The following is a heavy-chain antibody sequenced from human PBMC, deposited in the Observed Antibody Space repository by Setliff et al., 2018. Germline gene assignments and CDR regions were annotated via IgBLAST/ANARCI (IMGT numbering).Heavy chain of an antibody. Sequence: GASVKVSCKASGGSFNTYAISWVRQAPGQGLEWLGGIIPVFGATNYAQKFQGRLTITTDKPTTTAYMELSSLTSADTAVYFCTTSRAPRVVLAADFDLWGQGTLVTVSS. J-gene: IGHJ4*02. CDR2: IIPVFGAT. D-gene: IGHD2-21*01. CDR3: TTSRAPRVVLAADFDL. V-gene: IGHV1-69*05. CDR1: GGSFNTYA.